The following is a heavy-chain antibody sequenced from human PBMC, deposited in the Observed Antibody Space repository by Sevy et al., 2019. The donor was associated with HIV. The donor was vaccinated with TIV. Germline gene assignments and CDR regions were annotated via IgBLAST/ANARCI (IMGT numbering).Heavy chain of an antibody. D-gene: IGHD7-27*01. V-gene: IGHV1-69*13. J-gene: IGHJ3*02. CDR2: IIPIFGTP. CDR3: AREGGVATTGDHDAFDI. CDR1: GDTFSTYG. Sequence: ASVKVSCKASGDTFSTYGLSWVRQAPGQGLEWMGGIIPIFGTPNYAQKFQGRVTITADESASTAYMELSGLRSEDTAVYYCAREGGVATTGDHDAFDIWGHGTLVTVSS.